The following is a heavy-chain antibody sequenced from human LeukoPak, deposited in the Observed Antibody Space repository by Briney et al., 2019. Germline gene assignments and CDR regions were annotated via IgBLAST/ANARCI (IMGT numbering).Heavy chain of an antibody. Sequence: SVKVPCKASGGTFSSYAISWVRQASGQGLEWMGGIIPIFGTANYAQKFQGRVTITADKSTSTAYMELSSLRSEDTAVYYCARTWGPSYCSSTSCPPYGMDVWGKGTTVTVSS. CDR3: ARTWGPSYCSSTSCPPYGMDV. D-gene: IGHD2-2*01. CDR1: GGTFSSYA. V-gene: IGHV1-69*06. CDR2: IIPIFGTA. J-gene: IGHJ6*04.